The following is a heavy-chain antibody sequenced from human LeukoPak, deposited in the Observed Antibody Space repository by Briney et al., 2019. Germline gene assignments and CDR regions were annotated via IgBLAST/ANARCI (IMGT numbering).Heavy chain of an antibody. V-gene: IGHV4-34*08. CDR1: GFTVSSNY. CDR3: AISRAYSSPRFDP. D-gene: IGHD3-3*02. CDR2: INHSGST. J-gene: IGHJ5*02. Sequence: PGGSLRLSCAASGFTVSSNYMSWVRQAPGKGLEWIGEINHSGSTNYNPSLKSRVTISVDTSKNQFSLKLSSVTAADTAVYYCAISRAYSSPRFDPWGQGTLVTVSS.